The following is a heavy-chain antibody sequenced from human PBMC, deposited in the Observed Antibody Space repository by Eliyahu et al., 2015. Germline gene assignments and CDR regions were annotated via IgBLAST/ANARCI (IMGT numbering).Heavy chain of an antibody. Sequence: QVQLVESGGGLVKPGGSLRPXCAASGFGFSDYYMAWIPQAPGKGLEWVSYISSDSTSRNYADSVRGXFTISRDNAKNSLYLQMNGLRVEDTAVYFCARXPPDYWGQGTLVTVSS. CDR1: GFGFSDYY. J-gene: IGHJ4*02. CDR2: ISSDSTSR. V-gene: IGHV3-11*06. CDR3: ARXPPDY.